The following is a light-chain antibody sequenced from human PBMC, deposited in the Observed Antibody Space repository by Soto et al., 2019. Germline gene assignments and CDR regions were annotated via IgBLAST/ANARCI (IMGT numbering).Light chain of an antibody. J-gene: IGKJ2*01. CDR1: QSIYNW. V-gene: IGKV1-5*03. CDR2: KAS. Sequence: DIQMTQSPSTLSSSVGDRVAITCRASQSIYNWLVWYQQKPGEAPKLLIYKASTLQSGVPSRFSGSGSGTEFTLTISSLQPDDFATYYCQQYYTYPYTFGQGTKLEIK. CDR3: QQYYTYPYT.